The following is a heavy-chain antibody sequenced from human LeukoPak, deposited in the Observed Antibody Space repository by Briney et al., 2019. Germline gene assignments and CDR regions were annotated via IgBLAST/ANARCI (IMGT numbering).Heavy chain of an antibody. Sequence: SETLSLTCTVSGASISTYYWSWIRQPAGKGLEWIGRVHSNGITNYNPSLESRVTMSEDTSKNQISLNLISVTAADTAVYYCARGDSSGHPAFDYWGQGTLVTVSS. CDR1: GASISTYY. J-gene: IGHJ4*02. CDR2: VHSNGIT. V-gene: IGHV4-4*07. CDR3: ARGDSSGHPAFDY. D-gene: IGHD3-22*01.